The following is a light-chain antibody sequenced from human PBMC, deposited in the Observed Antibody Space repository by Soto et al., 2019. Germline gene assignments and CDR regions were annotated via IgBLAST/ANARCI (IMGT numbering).Light chain of an antibody. CDR2: GVS. Sequence: EIVLTQSPGTLSLYPRERATLSCRASQSVSSGYLAWYQHKPGQAPRLLIYGVSSRAPGIPDRFSGSGSGTSFTLTISRLEPEDFAVYYCQQYAASPRPFGQGTPVEVK. J-gene: IGKJ1*01. CDR1: QSVSSGY. CDR3: QQYAASPRP. V-gene: IGKV3-20*01.